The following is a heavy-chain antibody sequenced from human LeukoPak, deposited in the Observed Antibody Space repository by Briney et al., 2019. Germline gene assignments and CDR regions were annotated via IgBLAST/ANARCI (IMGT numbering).Heavy chain of an antibody. V-gene: IGHV3-20*04. J-gene: IGHJ6*03. CDR1: GFTFDDYG. CDR3: ARVRWYYGSGPYYMDV. CDR2: INWNGGST. D-gene: IGHD3-10*01. Sequence: PGGSLRLSCAASGFTFDDYGMSWVRQAPGKGLEWVSGINWNGGSTGYADSVKGRFTISRDNAKNSLYLQMNSLRAEDTAVYYCARVRWYYGSGPYYMDVWGKGTTVTISS.